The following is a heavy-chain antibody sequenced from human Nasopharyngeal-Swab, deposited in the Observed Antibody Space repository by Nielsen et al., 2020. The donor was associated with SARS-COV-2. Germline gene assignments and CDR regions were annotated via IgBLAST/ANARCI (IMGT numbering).Heavy chain of an antibody. CDR2: ISAGGTT. D-gene: IGHD2-2*01. Sequence: GGSLRLSCAASGFSTSTYAMSWVRQAPGKGLEWVSAISAGGTTYYADPAKGRFTISRDNSKNTLYLQLNSLRDEDTAVYYCAKGSPGQCSSVTCTGAIYFDYWGQGTLVTVSS. CDR3: AKGSPGQCSSVTCTGAIYFDY. J-gene: IGHJ4*02. V-gene: IGHV3-23*01. CDR1: GFSTSTYA.